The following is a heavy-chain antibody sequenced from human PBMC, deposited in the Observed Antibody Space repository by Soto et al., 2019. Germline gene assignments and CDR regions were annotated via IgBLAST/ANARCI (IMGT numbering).Heavy chain of an antibody. CDR2: INPNSGDT. J-gene: IGHJ6*02. D-gene: IGHD3-9*01. Sequence: ASVKVSCKASGYIFTGYHIHWVRQAPGRGLEWMGWINPNSGDTEYAQSFQGRVTMTRDTSFNLVYMEMSGLMSDDTAVYHCARDARGTRGFDEMDIWGQGTTVTVSS. V-gene: IGHV1-2*02. CDR3: ARDARGTRGFDEMDI. CDR1: GYIFTGYH.